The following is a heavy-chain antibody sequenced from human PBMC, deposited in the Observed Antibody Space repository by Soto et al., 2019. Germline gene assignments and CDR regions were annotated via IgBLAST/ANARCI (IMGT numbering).Heavy chain of an antibody. CDR3: ARLRGSYSWYFDY. D-gene: IGHD1-26*01. J-gene: IGHJ4*02. CDR1: GFTFSSND. Sequence: QVQLVESGGGVVQPGRSLRLSCAASGFTFSSNDMHWVRQAPGKGLEWVAGISYDGKSKYYADSVKGRFTISRDNSKNTLDLQMNSMRVEDTAVYYCARLRGSYSWYFDYWGQGTLVTVSS. CDR2: ISYDGKSK. V-gene: IGHV3-30*04.